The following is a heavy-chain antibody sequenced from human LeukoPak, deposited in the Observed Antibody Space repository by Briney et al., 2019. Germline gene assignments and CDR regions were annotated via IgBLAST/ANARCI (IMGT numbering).Heavy chain of an antibody. CDR2: IINSGATT. V-gene: IGHV3-23*01. J-gene: IGHJ3*02. Sequence: GGSLRLSCAASGFTFSSYAMTWVRQAPGKGLEWVSTIINSGATTYYADSVKGRFTISRDNSKNTLYLQMNSLRAEDTAVYYCAKVTYDFWSGYYGAFDIWGQGTMVTVSS. CDR3: AKVTYDFWSGYYGAFDI. D-gene: IGHD3-3*01. CDR1: GFTFSSYA.